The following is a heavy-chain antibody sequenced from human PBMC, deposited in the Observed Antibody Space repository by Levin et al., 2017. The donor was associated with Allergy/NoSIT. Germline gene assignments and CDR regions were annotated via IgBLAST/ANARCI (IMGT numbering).Heavy chain of an antibody. V-gene: IGHV4-31*03. CDR1: GGSINSGGSY. CDR2: ICYCGST. J-gene: IGHJ3*02. CDR3: ARAPEYCSGSNCYLAAFDI. Sequence: SCTVSGGSINSGGSYWTWIRQHPGKGLEWIGYICYCGSTYYNPSLKSRVAISVDTSKNQFSLKLSSVTAADTALYYCARAPEYCSGSNCYLAAFDIWGQGTMGTVSS. D-gene: IGHD2-15*01.